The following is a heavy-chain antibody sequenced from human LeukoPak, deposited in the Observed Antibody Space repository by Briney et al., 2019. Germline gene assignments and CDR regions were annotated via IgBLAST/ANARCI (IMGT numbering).Heavy chain of an antibody. CDR2: INSDGSST. J-gene: IGHJ3*02. V-gene: IGHV3-74*01. D-gene: IGHD6-13*01. CDR1: GFTFSSYW. CDR3: ASASFFPIAAAGDAFDI. Sequence: GGSLRLSCAASGFTFSSYWMHWVRQAPGKGLVWVSRINSDGSSTSYADSVKGRFTISRDNAKNTLYLQMNSLRAEDTAVYYCASASFFPIAAAGDAFDIWGQGTMVTVSS.